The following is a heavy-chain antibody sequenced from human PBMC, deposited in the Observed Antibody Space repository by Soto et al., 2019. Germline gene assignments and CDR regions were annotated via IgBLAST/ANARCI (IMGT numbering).Heavy chain of an antibody. D-gene: IGHD2-8*01. CDR3: AKTDIVLMVYALGPYFDY. CDR2: ISGSGGST. CDR1: GFTFSSYA. V-gene: IGHV3-23*01. J-gene: IGHJ4*02. Sequence: GGSLRLSCAASGFTFSSYAMSWVRQAPGKGLEWVSAISGSGGSTYYADSVKGRFTISRDNSKNTLYLQMNSLRAEDTAVYYCAKTDIVLMVYALGPYFDYWGQATLVTVSS.